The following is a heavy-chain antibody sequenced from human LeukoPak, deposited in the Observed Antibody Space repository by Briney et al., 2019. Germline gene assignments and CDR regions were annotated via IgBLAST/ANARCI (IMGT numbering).Heavy chain of an antibody. CDR2: ISDSGGYT. J-gene: IGHJ5*02. CDR1: GFTFNNYA. CDR3: ARQDPYTSGWYP. V-gene: IGHV3-23*01. D-gene: IGHD6-19*01. Sequence: GSLRLSCAASGFTFNNYAMSWVRQAPGKGLEWVSAISDSGGYTYYADSVKGRFTISRDNSKNTLYLQMNSLRAEDTAVYYCARQDPYTSGWYPWGQGTLVTVSS.